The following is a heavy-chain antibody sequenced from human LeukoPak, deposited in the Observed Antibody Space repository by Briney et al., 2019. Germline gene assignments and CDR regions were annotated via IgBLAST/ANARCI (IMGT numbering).Heavy chain of an antibody. CDR2: IKNDGRSP. Sequence: QNGESLKISCAASGFTFSSYWTHWVRQAPGKGLVWVSRIKNDGRSPSYADSVKGRFTISSDNAKNTVYLQIDSLGAEDTAVYYCARDPHGGSGSDPHDAFDIWGQGTMVTVSS. J-gene: IGHJ3*02. CDR1: GFTFSSYW. CDR3: ARDPHGGSGSDPHDAFDI. D-gene: IGHD1-26*01. V-gene: IGHV3-74*01.